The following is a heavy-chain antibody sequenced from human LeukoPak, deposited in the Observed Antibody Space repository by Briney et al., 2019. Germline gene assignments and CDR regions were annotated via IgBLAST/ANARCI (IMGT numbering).Heavy chain of an antibody. D-gene: IGHD3-22*01. CDR2: MFYTGSS. J-gene: IGHJ5*02. CDR3: ARHSSITGGRLSGYWLDT. Sequence: SETLSLTCAVSGGSITNHWWGWIRQPPGKGLEWISYMFYTGSSTYYPSLKSRVTISMDTSKSQATLKLSSVTAAETAVYYCARHSSITGGRLSGYWLDTWGERTLVTVSS. CDR1: GGSITNHW. V-gene: IGHV4-59*08.